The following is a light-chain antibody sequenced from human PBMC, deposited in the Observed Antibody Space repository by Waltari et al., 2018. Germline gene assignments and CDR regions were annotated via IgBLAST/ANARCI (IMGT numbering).Light chain of an antibody. CDR2: QAS. Sequence: DIQMTQSPSTLSASVGDRVIITCRASQSISSWLAWYQQQPGKAPKLLIYQASNLESGVPSRFSGSGSGTEFTLTISSLQPDDLATYYCQQYSTYATGTFGQGTKLEIK. V-gene: IGKV1-5*03. J-gene: IGKJ2*01. CDR3: QQYSTYATGT. CDR1: QSISSW.